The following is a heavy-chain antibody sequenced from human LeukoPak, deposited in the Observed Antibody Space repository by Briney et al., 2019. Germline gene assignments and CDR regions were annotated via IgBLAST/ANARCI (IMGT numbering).Heavy chain of an antibody. CDR1: GYSFTSYW. Sequence: GESLKISCKGSGYSFTSYWIGWVRQMPGKGLEWMGITYPGDSDTRYSPSFQGQVTISADKSISTAYLQWSSLKASDTAMYYCARLGSGYDRVDPHYYYYGMDVWGQGTTVTVSS. CDR3: ARLGSGYDRVDPHYYYYGMDV. V-gene: IGHV5-51*01. CDR2: TYPGDSDT. D-gene: IGHD5-12*01. J-gene: IGHJ6*02.